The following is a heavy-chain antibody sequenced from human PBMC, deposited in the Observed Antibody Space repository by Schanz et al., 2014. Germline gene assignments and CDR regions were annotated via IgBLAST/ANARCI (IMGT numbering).Heavy chain of an antibody. CDR1: GGTFSSYT. V-gene: IGHV1-69*02. D-gene: IGHD3-22*01. CDR2: IIPILGIA. J-gene: IGHJ4*02. Sequence: QVQLVQSEAEVKKPGSSVKVSCKASGGTFSSYTISWVRQAPGQGLEWMGRIIPILGIANYAQNFQGRVTITADKSTSTAYMELTSLRPEDTAVYYCARSNYYDISDYYNSFDYWGQGTLVTVSS. CDR3: ARSNYYDISDYYNSFDY.